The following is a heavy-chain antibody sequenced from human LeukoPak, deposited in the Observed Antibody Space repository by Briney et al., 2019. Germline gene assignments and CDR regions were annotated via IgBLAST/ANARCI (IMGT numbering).Heavy chain of an antibody. D-gene: IGHD3-9*01. CDR2: ISYDGRNK. V-gene: IGHV3-30*01. J-gene: IGHJ4*02. CDR1: GFTFSSYA. CDR3: VREGATYYDILTGYYHLDY. Sequence: GGSLRLSCVASGFTFSSYALHWFRQAPGKGPEWVAVISYDGRNKYYGESMKGRFTISRDNSKNTLSLQMDSLRGEDTAVYYCVREGATYYDILTGYYHLDYWGQGTLVTVSS.